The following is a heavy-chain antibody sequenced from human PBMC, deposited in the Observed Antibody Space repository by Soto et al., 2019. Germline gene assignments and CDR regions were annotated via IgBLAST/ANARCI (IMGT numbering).Heavy chain of an antibody. V-gene: IGHV1-69*13. D-gene: IGHD3-3*01. CDR2: IIPIFGTA. CDR3: ASYFTIFGVVMNGPYYGMDV. CDR1: RGSFSSNA. J-gene: IGHJ6*02. Sequence: SVQVCCKASRGSFSSNAISWVRQAPGQGLEWMGGIIPIFGTANYAQKFQGRVTITADESTSTAYMELSSLRSEDTAVYYCASYFTIFGVVMNGPYYGMDVCPQGTTVTV.